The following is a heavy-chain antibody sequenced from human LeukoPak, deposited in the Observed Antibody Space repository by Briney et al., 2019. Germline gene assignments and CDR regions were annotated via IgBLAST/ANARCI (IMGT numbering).Heavy chain of an antibody. CDR1: GNTFSDYY. D-gene: IGHD3-22*01. J-gene: IGHJ1*01. CDR3: ARSRSGYYLHH. CDR2: IYPNSGGT. V-gene: IGHV1-2*02. Sequence: ASVKVSCKASGNTFSDYYMHWVRQAPGQGLEWMGWIYPNSGGTNYAQNFQGRVTMTRDTSFSTAYMGLSRLRSDDTAVYFCARSRSGYYLHHCGQGTLVTVSS.